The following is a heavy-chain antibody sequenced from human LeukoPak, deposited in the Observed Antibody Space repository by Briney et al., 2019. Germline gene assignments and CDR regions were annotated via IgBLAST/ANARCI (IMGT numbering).Heavy chain of an antibody. D-gene: IGHD3-10*01. V-gene: IGHV1-69*13. Sequence: SVKVSCKASGGTFSSYAISWVRQAPGQGLEWMGGIIPIFGTANYAQKFQGRVTITADESTSTAYMELSSLRSEDTAVYYCAILPEGGSGGYYGGNFDYWGQGTLVTVSS. J-gene: IGHJ4*02. CDR1: GGTFSSYA. CDR2: IIPIFGTA. CDR3: AILPEGGSGGYYGGNFDY.